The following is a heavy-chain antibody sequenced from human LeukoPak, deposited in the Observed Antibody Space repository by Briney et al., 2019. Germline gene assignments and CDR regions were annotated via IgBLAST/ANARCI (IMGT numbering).Heavy chain of an antibody. D-gene: IGHD6-13*01. V-gene: IGHV1-69*01. Sequence: SVKVSCKASGGTFSSYAISWVRQAPGQGLEWMGGIIPIFGTANYAQKFQGRVTITADESTSTAYMELSSLRSEDTAVYYCARDPESGPIAAAAKDWGQGTLVTVSS. CDR1: GGTFSSYA. J-gene: IGHJ4*02. CDR2: IIPIFGTA. CDR3: ARDPESGPIAAAAKD.